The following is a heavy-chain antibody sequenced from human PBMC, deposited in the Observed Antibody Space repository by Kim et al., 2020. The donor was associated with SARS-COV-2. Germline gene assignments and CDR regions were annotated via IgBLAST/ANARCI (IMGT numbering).Heavy chain of an antibody. Sequence: ASVKVSCKASGYTFTGYYMHWVRQAPGQGLEWMGWINPNSGGTNYAQKFQGRVTMTRDTSISTAYMERSRLRSDDTAVYYCARDPPRVATYYFDYWGQGTLVTVSS. D-gene: IGHD2-15*01. CDR2: INPNSGGT. V-gene: IGHV1-2*02. J-gene: IGHJ4*02. CDR3: ARDPPRVATYYFDY. CDR1: GYTFTGYY.